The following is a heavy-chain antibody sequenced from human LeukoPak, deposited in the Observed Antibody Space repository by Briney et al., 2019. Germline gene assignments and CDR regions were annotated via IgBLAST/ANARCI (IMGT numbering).Heavy chain of an antibody. CDR3: AKGREVAVINSDDAFDI. J-gene: IGHJ3*02. D-gene: IGHD3-22*01. V-gene: IGHV3-23*01. Sequence: PGGSLRLSCAASGFTFSSYAMSWVRQAPGKGLEWVSAISGSGGSTYYADSVKGRFTISRDNSKNTLYLQMNSLRAEDTAVYYCAKGREVAVINSDDAFDIWGQGTMVTVSS. CDR2: ISGSGGST. CDR1: GFTFSSYA.